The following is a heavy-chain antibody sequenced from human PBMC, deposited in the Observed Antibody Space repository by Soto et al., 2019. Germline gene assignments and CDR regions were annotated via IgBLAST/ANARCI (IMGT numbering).Heavy chain of an antibody. D-gene: IGHD3-9*01. Sequence: GGSLRLSCAASGFTFSSYAMSWVRQAPGKGLEWVSAISGSGGSTYYADSVKGRFTISRDNSKNTLYLQMNSLRAEDTAVYYCAKDRLRDILTGYYDAFDIWGQGTMVTVSS. CDR1: GFTFSSYA. CDR2: ISGSGGST. CDR3: AKDRLRDILTGYYDAFDI. V-gene: IGHV3-23*01. J-gene: IGHJ3*02.